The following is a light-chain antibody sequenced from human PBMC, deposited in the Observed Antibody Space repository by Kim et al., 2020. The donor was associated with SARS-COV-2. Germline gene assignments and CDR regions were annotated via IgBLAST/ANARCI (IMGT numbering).Light chain of an antibody. CDR3: QLYSNRWT. V-gene: IGKV1-5*01. CDR1: QSISGG. J-gene: IGKJ1*01. CDR2: DAF. Sequence: DIQMTQSPSTLSASVGDKVTITCRASQSISGGVAWYQQKPGQAPKLLIYDAFSLESGVPSRFSGSGSGTDFTLIVSSLQPDDFATYYCQLYSNRWTFGHGTQVDIK.